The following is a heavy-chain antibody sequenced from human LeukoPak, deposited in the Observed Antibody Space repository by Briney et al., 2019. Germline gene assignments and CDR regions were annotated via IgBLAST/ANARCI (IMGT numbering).Heavy chain of an antibody. CDR1: GFTVSSNY. V-gene: IGHV3-66*01. J-gene: IGHJ4*02. D-gene: IGHD3-9*01. CDR2: IYSGGST. Sequence: GGSLRLSCAASGFTVSSNYMSWVRQAPGKGLEWVSVIYSGGSTYYADSVKGRFTIPRDNSKNTLYLQMNSLRAEDTAVYYCATKITNNYDILTGYFDYWGQGTLVTVSS. CDR3: ATKITNNYDILTGYFDY.